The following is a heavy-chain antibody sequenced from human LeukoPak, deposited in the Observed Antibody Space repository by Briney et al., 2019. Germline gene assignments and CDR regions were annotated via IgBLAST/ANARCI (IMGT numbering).Heavy chain of an antibody. V-gene: IGHV1-18*01. CDR3: ARDFGIVRVFDS. CDR1: GYTFTDYG. CDR2: VSAYNGKR. J-gene: IGHJ4*02. Sequence: ASVKVSCKASGYTFTDYGITWVRQAPGQGLEWMGWVSAYNGKRDYAQKIQDRVTMTTDTSTNTAYMELRGLRADDTAVYYCARDFGIVRVFDSWGQGTLVTVSS. D-gene: IGHD3-10*01.